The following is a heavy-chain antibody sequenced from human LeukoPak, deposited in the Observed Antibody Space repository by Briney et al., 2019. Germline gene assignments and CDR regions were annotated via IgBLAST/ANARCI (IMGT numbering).Heavy chain of an antibody. V-gene: IGHV3-20*04. CDR3: ARDRSPEYSSGWYVDY. J-gene: IGHJ4*02. CDR2: INWNGGST. Sequence: GGSLRLSCAASGFTFDDYGMSWVRQAPGKGLEWVSGINWNGGSTGYADSVKGRFTISRDNAKNSLYLQMNSLRAEDTALYYCARDRSPEYSSGWYVDYWGQGTLVTVSS. CDR1: GFTFDDYG. D-gene: IGHD6-19*01.